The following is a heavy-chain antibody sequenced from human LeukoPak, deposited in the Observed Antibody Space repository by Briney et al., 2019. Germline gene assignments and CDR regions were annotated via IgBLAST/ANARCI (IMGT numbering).Heavy chain of an antibody. V-gene: IGHV1-69*04. CDR3: ANYPALDCSGGSCYYFDY. D-gene: IGHD2-15*01. CDR1: GGTFISYA. J-gene: IGHJ4*02. Sequence: SVEVFCKASGGTFISYAISWVRQAPPRGLEGMGRSIPIFGIANYAQKSQGRVTITADNSTSTAYMELSSLRSEDTAVYYCANYPALDCSGGSCYYFDYWGQGTLVTVSS. CDR2: SIPIFGIA.